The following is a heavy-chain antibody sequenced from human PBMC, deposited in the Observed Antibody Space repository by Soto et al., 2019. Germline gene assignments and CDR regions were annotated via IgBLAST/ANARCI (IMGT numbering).Heavy chain of an antibody. CDR1: GGSFSGYY. J-gene: IGHJ5*02. V-gene: IGHV4-34*01. CDR2: INHSGST. Sequence: SAALSLTCAVYGGSFSGYYWSWIRQPPGKGLEWIGEINHSGSTNYNPSLKSRVTISVDTSKNQFSLKLSSVTAADTAVYYCARDCSSWTQGWFDPWGQGTLVTVS. CDR3: ARDCSSWTQGWFDP. D-gene: IGHD6-13*01.